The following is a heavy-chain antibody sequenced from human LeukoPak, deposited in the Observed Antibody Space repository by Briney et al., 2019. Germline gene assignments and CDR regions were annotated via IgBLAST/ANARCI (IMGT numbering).Heavy chain of an antibody. CDR1: GGSFSGYY. D-gene: IGHD3-3*01. CDR3: ARSHDYDFWSGYYNANWFDP. Sequence: SETLSLTCAVYGGSFSGYYWSWIRQPPGKGLEWIGEINHSGSTNYNPSLKSRVTMSVDTSKNQFSLKLSSVTAADTAVYYCARSHDYDFWSGYYNANWFDPWGQGTLVTVSS. J-gene: IGHJ5*02. V-gene: IGHV4-34*01. CDR2: INHSGST.